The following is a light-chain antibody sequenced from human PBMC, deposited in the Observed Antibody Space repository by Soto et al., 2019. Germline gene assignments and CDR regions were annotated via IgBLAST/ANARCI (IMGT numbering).Light chain of an antibody. CDR3: ETCYSNTPTV. V-gene: IGLV4-60*02. CDR1: SGHISCI. CDR2: LEGSGSY. J-gene: IGLJ3*02. Sequence: QSVLTQSSSASASLGSSVKLTCTLSSGHISCIIAWHQQQPGKAPRYLMKLEGSGSYNKGSAGPDRFSCASSGADRYLTISTLQYDDEADYYCETCYSNTPTVFGGGTKVTVL.